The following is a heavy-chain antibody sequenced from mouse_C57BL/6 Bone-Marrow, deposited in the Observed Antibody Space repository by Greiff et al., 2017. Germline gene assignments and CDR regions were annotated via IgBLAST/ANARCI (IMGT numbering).Heavy chain of an antibody. CDR1: GFTFSDYY. CDR2: INYDGSST. CDR3: ARGWRLSYFDY. D-gene: IGHD2-3*01. Sequence: EVKLVESEGGLVQPGSSMKLSCTASGFTFSDYYMAWVRQVPEKGLEWVANINYDGSSTYYLDSLKSRFIISRDNAKNILYLQMSSLKSEDTATYYCARGWRLSYFDYWGQGTTLTVSS. J-gene: IGHJ2*01. V-gene: IGHV5-16*01.